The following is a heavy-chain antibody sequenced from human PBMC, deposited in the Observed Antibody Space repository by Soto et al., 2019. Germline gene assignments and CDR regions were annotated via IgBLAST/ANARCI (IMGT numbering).Heavy chain of an antibody. D-gene: IGHD3-10*01. CDR1: GGSISSGGYS. J-gene: IGHJ6*02. V-gene: IGHV4-30-2*01. CDR3: ASTRGSGSYYYYGMDV. Sequence: PSETLSRTCAVSGGSISSGGYSWSWIREPPGKGLEWIGYIYHSGSTYYNPSLKSRVTISVDRSKNQFSLKLSSVTAADTAVYYCASTRGSGSYYYYGMDVWGQGTTVTVSS. CDR2: IYHSGST.